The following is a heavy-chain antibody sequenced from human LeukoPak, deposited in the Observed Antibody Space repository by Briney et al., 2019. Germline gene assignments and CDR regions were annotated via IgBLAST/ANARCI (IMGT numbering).Heavy chain of an antibody. Sequence: PGGSLRLSCAASGFTFSSYAMHWVRQAPGKGLEWVAFIRYDGSNKYYADSVKGRFTISRDNSKNTLYLQMNSLRAADTAVYYCAYGYSGYDYCFDYWGQGALVTVSS. V-gene: IGHV3-30*02. D-gene: IGHD5-12*01. CDR3: AYGYSGYDYCFDY. J-gene: IGHJ4*02. CDR2: IRYDGSNK. CDR1: GFTFSSYA.